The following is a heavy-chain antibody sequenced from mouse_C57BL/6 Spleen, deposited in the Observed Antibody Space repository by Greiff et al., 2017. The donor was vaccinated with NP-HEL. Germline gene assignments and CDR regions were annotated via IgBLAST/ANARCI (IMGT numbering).Heavy chain of an antibody. J-gene: IGHJ4*01. Sequence: QVQLKESGAELVRPGASVKLSCKASGYTFTDYYINWVKQRPGQGLEWIARIYPGSGNTYYNEKFKGKATLTAEKSSSTAYMQLSSLTSEDSAVYFCAKVSQLGRGVPYAMDYWGQGTSVTVSS. CDR1: GYTFTDYY. D-gene: IGHD4-1*02. CDR2: IYPGSGNT. CDR3: AKVSQLGRGVPYAMDY. V-gene: IGHV1-76*01.